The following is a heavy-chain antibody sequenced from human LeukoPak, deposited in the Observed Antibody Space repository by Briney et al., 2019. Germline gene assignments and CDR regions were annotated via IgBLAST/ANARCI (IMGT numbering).Heavy chain of an antibody. CDR1: GFTFSSYA. CDR3: AKVVVVGPAAIEIDY. D-gene: IGHD2-2*01. J-gene: IGHJ4*02. CDR2: ISGSGGST. V-gene: IGHV3-23*01. Sequence: PGGSLRLSCAASGFTFSSYAMSWVRQAPGKGLEWVSAISGSGGSTYYADSVKGRFTISRDNSKNTLYLQMNSLRAEDTAVYYCAKVVVVGPAAIEIDYWGQGTLVTVSS.